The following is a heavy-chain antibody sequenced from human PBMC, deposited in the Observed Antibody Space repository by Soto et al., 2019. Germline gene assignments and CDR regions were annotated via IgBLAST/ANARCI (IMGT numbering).Heavy chain of an antibody. CDR1: GYDFTSYW. CDR3: ARQDPSGLYYFDY. J-gene: IGHJ4*02. CDR2: IYPGDSDT. D-gene: IGHD3-10*01. V-gene: IGHV5-51*01. Sequence: GESLDISCKASGYDFTSYWIGWVRQKPGKGLEWMAMIYPGDSDTRDSPSFQGQVTISADKSTSTAYLQWSNLKASDTAMYYCARQDPSGLYYFDYWGQGTLVTVS.